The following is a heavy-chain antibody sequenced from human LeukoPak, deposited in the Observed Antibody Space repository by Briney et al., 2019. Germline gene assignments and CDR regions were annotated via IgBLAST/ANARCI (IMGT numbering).Heavy chain of an antibody. CDR2: IYYSGST. CDR3: ASAIVVAPAAIPPEACFDP. V-gene: IGHV4-39*01. D-gene: IGHD2-2*01. J-gene: IGHJ5*02. Sequence: SETLSLTCTVSGGSISSSSYYWGWIRQPPGKGLEWIGSIYYSGSTYYNPSLKSRVTISVDTSKNQFSLKLSSVTAADTAVYYCASAIVVAPAAIPPEACFDPWGQGTLVTVSS. CDR1: GGSISSSSYY.